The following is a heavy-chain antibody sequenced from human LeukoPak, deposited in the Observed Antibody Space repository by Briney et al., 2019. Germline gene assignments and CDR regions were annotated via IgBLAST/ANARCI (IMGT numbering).Heavy chain of an antibody. J-gene: IGHJ4*02. CDR3: TTGIRGD. CDR2: IASKTDGGTT. CDR1: GFAFNTYS. V-gene: IGHV3-15*04. Sequence: GGSLRLSCAASGFAFNTYSMNWVRQAPGKGLEWVGRIASKTDGGTTDYAAPVKGRFTISRDDSKNTLFLQMNSLKTEDTAVYYCTTGIRGDCGQGTLVTVSS.